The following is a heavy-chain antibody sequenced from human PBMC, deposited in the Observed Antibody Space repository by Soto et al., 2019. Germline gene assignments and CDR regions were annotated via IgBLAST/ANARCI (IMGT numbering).Heavy chain of an antibody. D-gene: IGHD5-18*01. CDR3: ARAEDTPMAYYYYGMDV. J-gene: IGHJ6*02. CDR1: GFTFSSYG. V-gene: IGHV3-33*01. Sequence: QVQLVESGGGVVQPGRSLRLSCAASGFTFSSYGMHWVRQAPGKGLEWVAVIWYDGSNKYYVDSVKGRFTISRDNSKNTLYLQMNSLRAEDTAIYYWARAEDTPMAYYYYGMDVWGQGTTVTVSS. CDR2: IWYDGSNK.